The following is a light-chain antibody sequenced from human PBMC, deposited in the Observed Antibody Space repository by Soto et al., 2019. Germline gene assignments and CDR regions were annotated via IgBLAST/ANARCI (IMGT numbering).Light chain of an antibody. CDR1: QSVSFY. Sequence: ELVLTQSPATLSLSPGERATLSCRASQSVSFYLGWYQQKPGQAPRLLIYDASKRATGIPGRFSGSGSGTDFTLTISSLESEDFAVYYCQQGGTFGQGTKVEIK. V-gene: IGKV3-11*01. CDR3: QQGGT. J-gene: IGKJ1*01. CDR2: DAS.